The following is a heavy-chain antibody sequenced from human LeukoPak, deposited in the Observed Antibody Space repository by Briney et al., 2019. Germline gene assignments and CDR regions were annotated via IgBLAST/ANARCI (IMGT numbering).Heavy chain of an antibody. D-gene: IGHD1-20*01. V-gene: IGHV1-18*04. CDR2: ISAYNGNT. Sequence: ASVKVSCKASGYTFTGYYMHWVRQAPGQGLEWMGWISAYNGNTNYAQKLQGRVTMTTDTSTSTAYMELRSLRSDDTAVYYCASGYNWNDVAGYWGQGTLVTVSS. CDR1: GYTFTGYY. CDR3: ASGYNWNDVAGY. J-gene: IGHJ4*02.